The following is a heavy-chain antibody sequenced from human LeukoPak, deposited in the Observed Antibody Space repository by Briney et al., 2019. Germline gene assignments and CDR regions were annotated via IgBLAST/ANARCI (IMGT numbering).Heavy chain of an antibody. CDR2: IIPIFGTA. V-gene: IGHV1-69*05. Sequence: SVKVSCKASGYTFTSYGISWVRQAPGQGLEWMGGIIPIFGTANYAQKFQGRVTITTDESTSTAYMELSSLRSEDTAVYYCASVRLVGATGARWFDPWGQGTLVTVSS. D-gene: IGHD1-26*01. CDR1: GYTFTSYG. CDR3: ASVRLVGATGARWFDP. J-gene: IGHJ5*02.